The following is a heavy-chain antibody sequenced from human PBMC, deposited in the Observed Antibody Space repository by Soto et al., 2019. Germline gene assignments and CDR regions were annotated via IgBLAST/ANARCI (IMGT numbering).Heavy chain of an antibody. J-gene: IGHJ4*02. CDR3: ASRGSGSPRQFDY. V-gene: IGHV1-46*01. D-gene: IGHD1-26*01. Sequence: QVQLVQSGAEVKKPGASVKVSCKASGYTFTSYYMHWVRQAPGQGLEWMGISNPSGGSTSYAQKFQGRVTMTRDTSTSTVYMELSSRRSEDTAVYYCASRGSGSPRQFDYWGQGTLVTVSS. CDR2: SNPSGGST. CDR1: GYTFTSYY.